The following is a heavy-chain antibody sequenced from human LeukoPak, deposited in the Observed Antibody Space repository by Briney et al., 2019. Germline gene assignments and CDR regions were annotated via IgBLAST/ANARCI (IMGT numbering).Heavy chain of an antibody. CDR3: ARATTDNDAFDI. V-gene: IGHV4-30-2*01. CDR2: IYHSGST. Sequence: SQTLSLTCAVSGGSISSGGYSWSWIPQPPGKGLEWIGYIYHSGSTYYNPSLKSRVSISLDRSNNQFSLKLRSVTAADTAVYYCARATTDNDAFDIWGQGTMVTVSS. J-gene: IGHJ3*02. D-gene: IGHD4-17*01. CDR1: GGSISSGGYS.